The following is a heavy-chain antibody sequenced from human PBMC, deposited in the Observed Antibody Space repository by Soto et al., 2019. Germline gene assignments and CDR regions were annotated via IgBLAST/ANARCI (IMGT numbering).Heavy chain of an antibody. CDR2: ISAYNDNT. CDR1: GYTFTNYG. V-gene: IGHV1-18*01. D-gene: IGHD3-10*01. J-gene: IGHJ4*02. CDR3: ARSGFYGSGSRPYYLDS. Sequence: ASVKVSCKASGYTFTNYGISWVRQAPGQGLEWMGWISAYNDNTNYAQKLQGRVTMTTDTSTSTVYMELRSLRSDDTAVYYCARSGFYGSGSRPYYLDSWGQGTLVTVSS.